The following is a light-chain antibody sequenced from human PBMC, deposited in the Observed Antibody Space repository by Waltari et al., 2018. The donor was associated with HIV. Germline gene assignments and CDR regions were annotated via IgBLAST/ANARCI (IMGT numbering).Light chain of an antibody. CDR2: EVT. Sequence: QFALTQPASVSASPGHSFTISRTCTSRDIGAYNYVPCYQHHPGKVPKLLIYEVTNRPSGVSHRFSGSKSGNTASLTISGLQAEDEADFYCTSYTSISTLVFGTGTKVTVL. V-gene: IGLV2-14*01. J-gene: IGLJ1*01. CDR3: TSYTSISTLV. CDR1: SRDIGAYNY.